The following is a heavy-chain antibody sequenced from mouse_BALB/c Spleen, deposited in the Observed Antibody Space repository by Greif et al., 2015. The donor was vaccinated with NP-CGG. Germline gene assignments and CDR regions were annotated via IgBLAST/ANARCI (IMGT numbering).Heavy chain of an antibody. V-gene: IGHV7-3*02. J-gene: IGHJ4*01. CDR3: ARENRARATYYAMDY. CDR2: IRNKANGYTT. Sequence: EVQLVESGGGLVQPGGSLRLSCATSGFTFTDYYMSWVRQPPGKALEWLGFIRNKANGYTTEYSASVKGRFTISRDNSKSILYLQMNTLRAEDSATYYCARENRARATYYAMDYWGQGTSVTVSS. D-gene: IGHD3-1*01. CDR1: GFTFTDYY.